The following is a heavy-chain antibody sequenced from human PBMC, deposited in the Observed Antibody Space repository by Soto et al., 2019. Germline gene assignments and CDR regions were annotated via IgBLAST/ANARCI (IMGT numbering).Heavy chain of an antibody. CDR3: ARGVVPAATRGYYYYGMDV. D-gene: IGHD2-2*01. CDR1: GCSISSGGYY. Sequence: ALSLTCTVSGCSISSGGYYWSWIRQHPGKGLEWIGYIYHSGSTYYNPSLKSRVTISVDTSKNQFSLKLSSVTAADTAVYYCARGVVPAATRGYYYYGMDVWGHGTTVTVSS. V-gene: IGHV4-31*03. J-gene: IGHJ6*02. CDR2: IYHSGST.